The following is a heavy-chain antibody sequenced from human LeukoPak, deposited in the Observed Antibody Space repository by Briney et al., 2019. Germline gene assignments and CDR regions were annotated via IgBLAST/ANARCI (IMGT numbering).Heavy chain of an antibody. CDR3: ASRRGDYYDSSGPDY. CDR1: GFTVSSNY. J-gene: IGHJ4*02. Sequence: GGSLRLSCAASGFTVSSNYMSWVRQAPGKGLEWASVIYSGGSTYYADSVKGRFTISRDNSKNTLYLQMNSLRAEDTAVYYCASRRGDYYDSSGPDYWGQGTLVTVSS. D-gene: IGHD3-22*01. V-gene: IGHV3-66*01. CDR2: IYSGGST.